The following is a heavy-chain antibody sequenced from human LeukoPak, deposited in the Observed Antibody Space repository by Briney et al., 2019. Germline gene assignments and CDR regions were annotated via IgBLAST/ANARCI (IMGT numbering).Heavy chain of an antibody. CDR1: GGTFSSYA. CDR3: ATFYYGSGSYYNGFYAFDI. V-gene: IGHV1-69*05. J-gene: IGHJ3*02. D-gene: IGHD3-10*01. CDR2: IIPIFGTA. Sequence: SVKVSCKASGGTFSSYAISWVRQAPGQGLEWMGGIIPIFGTANYAQKFQGRVTITTDESMSTAYMELSSLRSEDTAVYYCATFYYGSGSYYNGFYAFDIWGQGTMVTVSS.